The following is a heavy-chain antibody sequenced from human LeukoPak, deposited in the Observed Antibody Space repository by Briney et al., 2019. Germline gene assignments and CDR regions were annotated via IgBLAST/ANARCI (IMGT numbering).Heavy chain of an antibody. V-gene: IGHV4-59*01. CDR2: IYYSGTT. Sequence: SETLSLTCTVSGGSISNYYWSWIRQPPGKGLEWIGYIYYSGTTNYNPSLKSRVTMSVDTSKSQFSLKLSSVTAADTAVYYCARAMVRGVSCWFDPWGQGTLVTVSS. D-gene: IGHD3-10*01. CDR3: ARAMVRGVSCWFDP. CDR1: GGSISNYY. J-gene: IGHJ5*02.